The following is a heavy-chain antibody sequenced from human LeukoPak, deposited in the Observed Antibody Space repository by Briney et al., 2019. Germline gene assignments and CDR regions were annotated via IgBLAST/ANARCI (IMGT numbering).Heavy chain of an antibody. Sequence: SETLSLTCTVSGGSISSSSYYWGWIRQPPGKGLEWIGSIYYSGSTYYNPSLKSRVTISVDTSKNQFSLKLSSVTAADTAVYYCASGHSSGWYPIDYWGQGTLVTVSS. CDR2: IYYSGST. CDR1: GGSISSSSYY. CDR3: ASGHSSGWYPIDY. V-gene: IGHV4-39*07. D-gene: IGHD6-19*01. J-gene: IGHJ4*02.